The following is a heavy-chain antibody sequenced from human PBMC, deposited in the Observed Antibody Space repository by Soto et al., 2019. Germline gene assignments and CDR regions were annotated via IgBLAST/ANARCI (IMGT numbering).Heavy chain of an antibody. Sequence: QVQLVESGGGVVQPGRSLRLSCAASGFTFSHYPMHCVRQAPGKGLEWVAFITYDGSNIYYADSLKGRFTISRDNSMNTLYLQMDMLKRGDTAVYYWARESYQQPTSWGQGTLVTVSS. CDR1: GFTFSHYP. CDR2: ITYDGSNI. CDR3: ARESYQQPTS. D-gene: IGHD5-18*01. J-gene: IGHJ4*02. V-gene: IGHV3-30*04.